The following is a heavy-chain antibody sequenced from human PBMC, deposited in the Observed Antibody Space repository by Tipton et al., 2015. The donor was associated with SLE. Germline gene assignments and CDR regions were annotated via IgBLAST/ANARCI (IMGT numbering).Heavy chain of an antibody. J-gene: IGHJ4*02. CDR1: GASISSDFYY. Sequence: TLSLTCSVSGASISSDFYYWSWIRQLPGKGLEWIGYIYNTGNTYYNPSLKSRVTMSVDTSKNQFSLRVTSVTAADTAVYYCARDGPDTSGYYLDYWGQGILVTVSS. D-gene: IGHD3-22*01. CDR2: IYNTGNT. CDR3: ARDGPDTSGYYLDY. V-gene: IGHV4-31*03.